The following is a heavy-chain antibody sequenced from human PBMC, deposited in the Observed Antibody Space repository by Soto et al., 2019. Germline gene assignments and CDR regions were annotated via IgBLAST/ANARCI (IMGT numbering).Heavy chain of an antibody. J-gene: IGHJ5*02. CDR1: GGSINSYY. CDR2: IYTSGST. D-gene: IGHD1-26*01. CDR3: ARGIYSKVGATIWFDP. V-gene: IGHV4-4*07. Sequence: KPSETLSLTCTVSGGSINSYYWSWIRQPAGKGLEWIGRIYTSGSTNYNPSLKSRVTMSVDTSKNRSSLKLSSVTAADTAVYYCARGIYSKVGATIWFDPWGQGTLVTVSS.